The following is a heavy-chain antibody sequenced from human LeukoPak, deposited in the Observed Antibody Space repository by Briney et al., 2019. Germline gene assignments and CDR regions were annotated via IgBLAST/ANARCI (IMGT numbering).Heavy chain of an antibody. Sequence: SETLSLTCAVSDASIRNAGYTWDWIPQPPGKGLEWIGYFYQGGNIYYNASVRSRVAFSVDTSKRQFSLKLSSVTAADTAVYYSARGVRHKTGTYVNYWGEGALVTVSS. CDR3: ARGVRHKTGTYVNY. V-gene: IGHV4-30-2*01. CDR2: FYQGGNI. CDR1: DASIRNAGYT. D-gene: IGHD1-1*01. J-gene: IGHJ4*02.